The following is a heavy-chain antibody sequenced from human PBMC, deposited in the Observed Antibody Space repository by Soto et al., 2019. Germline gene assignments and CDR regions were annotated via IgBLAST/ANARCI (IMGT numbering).Heavy chain of an antibody. J-gene: IGHJ5*02. CDR3: AKDIRSGVLRTWFDP. D-gene: IGHD2-8*02. Sequence: VSLRLSCAASGFTFSSYAMTWVRQAPGGGLEWVSSIAGSGISSFYAESVKGRFTISRDNSNNTLYLQMSGLRAEDTAVYYCAKDIRSGVLRTWFDPWGQGTLVTVSS. V-gene: IGHV3-23*01. CDR1: GFTFSSYA. CDR2: IAGSGISS.